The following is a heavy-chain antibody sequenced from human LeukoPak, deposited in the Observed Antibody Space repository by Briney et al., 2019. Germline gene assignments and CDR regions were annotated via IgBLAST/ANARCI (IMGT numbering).Heavy chain of an antibody. Sequence: PSETLSLTCAVSGGFISSGGYSWSWIRQPPGKGLEWIGYIYHSGSTYYNPSLKSRVTISVDRSKNQFSLKLSSVTAADTAVYYCARGGTMVRGVPHFDYWGQGTLVTVSS. D-gene: IGHD3-10*01. CDR2: IYHSGST. CDR3: ARGGTMVRGVPHFDY. J-gene: IGHJ4*02. V-gene: IGHV4-30-2*01. CDR1: GGFISSGGYS.